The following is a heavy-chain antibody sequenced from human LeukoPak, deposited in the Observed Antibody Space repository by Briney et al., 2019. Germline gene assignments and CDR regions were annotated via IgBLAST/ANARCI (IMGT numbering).Heavy chain of an antibody. D-gene: IGHD4-17*01. CDR2: IYTSGST. CDR3: ARGGRTTVTSGFDY. Sequence: PSETLSLTCTVSGGSISSYYWSWIRQPAGEGLEWIGRIYTSGSTNYNPSLKSRVTMSVDTSKNQFSLKLSSVTAADTAVYYCARGGRTTVTSGFDYWGQGTLVTVSS. CDR1: GGSISSYY. V-gene: IGHV4-4*07. J-gene: IGHJ4*02.